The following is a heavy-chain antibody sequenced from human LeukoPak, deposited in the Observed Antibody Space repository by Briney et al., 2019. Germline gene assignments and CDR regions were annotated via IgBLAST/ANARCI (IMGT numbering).Heavy chain of an antibody. CDR3: ARDIEYSSSLSFDY. V-gene: IGHV4-34*01. Sequence: PSETLSLTCAVYGGSFSGYYWSWIRQPPGKGLEWIGEINHSGSTNYNPSLKSRVTISVDTSKNQFSLKLSSVTAADTAVYYCARDIEYSSSLSFDYWGQGTLVTVSS. J-gene: IGHJ4*02. D-gene: IGHD6-6*01. CDR2: INHSGST. CDR1: GGSFSGYY.